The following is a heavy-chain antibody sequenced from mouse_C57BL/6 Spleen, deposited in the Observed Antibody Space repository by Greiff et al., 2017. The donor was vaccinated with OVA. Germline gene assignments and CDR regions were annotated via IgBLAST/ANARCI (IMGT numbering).Heavy chain of an antibody. V-gene: IGHV3-6*01. CDR3: AREGDRYYDYGGFAY. J-gene: IGHJ3*01. Sequence: DVQLQESGPGLVKPSQSLSLTCSVTGYSITSGYYWNWIRQFPGNKLEWMGYISYDRSNNYNPSLKNRISITRDTSKNQFFLKLNSVTTEDTATYYCAREGDRYYDYGGFAYWGQGTLVTVSA. D-gene: IGHD2-4*01. CDR2: ISYDRSN. CDR1: GYSITSGYY.